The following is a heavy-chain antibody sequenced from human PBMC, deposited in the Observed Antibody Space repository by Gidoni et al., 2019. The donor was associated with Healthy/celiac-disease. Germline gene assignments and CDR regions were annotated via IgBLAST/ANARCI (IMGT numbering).Heavy chain of an antibody. CDR1: GFTFSSYG. CDR2: ISYDGSNK. CDR3: AKARKPMTTVTTTPVY. Sequence: QVQLVESGGGVVQPGRSLRLSCAASGFTFSSYGMHWVRQAPGKGLEWVAVISYDGSNKYYADSVKGRFTISRDNSKNTLYLQMNSLRAEDTAVYYCAKARKPMTTVTTTPVYWGQGTLVTVYS. D-gene: IGHD4-17*01. V-gene: IGHV3-30*18. J-gene: IGHJ4*02.